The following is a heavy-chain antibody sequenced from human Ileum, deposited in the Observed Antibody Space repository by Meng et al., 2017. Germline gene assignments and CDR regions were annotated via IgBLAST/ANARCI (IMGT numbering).Heavy chain of an antibody. V-gene: IGHV3-21*01. D-gene: IGHD1-1*01. CDR1: GFTFSSYS. J-gene: IGHJ5*02. Sequence: EVQLVESGGDLVKPGGSLRLSCAASGFTFSSYSMNWVRQAPGKGLEWVSSISSSSSYIYYADSLKGRFTISRDNAKNSLYLQMNSLRAEDTAVYYCARERQDNRWFDPRGQGTLVTVSS. CDR3: ARERQDNRWFDP. CDR2: ISSSSSYI.